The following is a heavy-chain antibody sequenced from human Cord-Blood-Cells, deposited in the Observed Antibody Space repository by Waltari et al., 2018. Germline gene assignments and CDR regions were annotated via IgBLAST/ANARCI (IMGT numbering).Heavy chain of an antibody. J-gene: IGHJ2*01. Sequence: QITLNESGPTLVKPTQTLTLTCTFSGFTLSTSGVVVGLIRQPPGKALEWLALIYWDDDKRYSPSLKSRLTITKDTSKNQVVLTMTNMDPVDTATYYCAHLNWGPYFDLWGRGTLVTVSS. CDR1: GFTLSTSGVV. CDR3: AHLNWGPYFDL. CDR2: IYWDDDK. D-gene: IGHD7-27*01. V-gene: IGHV2-5*02.